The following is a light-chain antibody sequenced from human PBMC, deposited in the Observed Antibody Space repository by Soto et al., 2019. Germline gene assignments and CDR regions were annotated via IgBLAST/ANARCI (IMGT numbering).Light chain of an antibody. V-gene: IGKV3-15*01. Sequence: VVMTQSPATLSVSAGESATLSCRASQSVSTNLAWYQQKPGQAPRLLIYGASARAAGISDRFSGSGSGTECTLTISRLQSEDFAVYYCQQYDDWFRTFGQGTKVDIK. CDR3: QQYDDWFRT. J-gene: IGKJ1*01. CDR2: GAS. CDR1: QSVSTN.